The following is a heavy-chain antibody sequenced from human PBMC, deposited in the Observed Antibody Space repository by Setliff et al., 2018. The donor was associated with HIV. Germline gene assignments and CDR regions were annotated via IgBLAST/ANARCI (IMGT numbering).Heavy chain of an antibody. Sequence: PGGSLRLSCVASGFTFSNYWMHWVRQAPGKGLVWVSRINTDGSSISHADSVKGRFTISRDNSKNTLYLQMNSLRAEDTAVYYCAKDGYSSSWYHPCCWGQGTLVTVSS. J-gene: IGHJ4*02. CDR2: INTDGSSI. V-gene: IGHV3-74*01. CDR1: GFTFSNYW. CDR3: AKDGYSSSWYHPCC. D-gene: IGHD6-13*01.